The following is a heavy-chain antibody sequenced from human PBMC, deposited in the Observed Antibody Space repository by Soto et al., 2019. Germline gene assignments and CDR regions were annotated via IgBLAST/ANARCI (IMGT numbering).Heavy chain of an antibody. V-gene: IGHV1-18*01. CDR2: ISPFNGHT. J-gene: IGHJ5*02. CDR1: GYTFIHFG. D-gene: IGHD1-7*01. Sequence: QIQLVQSETEVKEPGASVKVSCKTSGYTFIHFGITWVRQAPGQGLEWMGWISPFNGHTHYAQTFQGRVTLTTDTSAATAFLELRGLRSDDTAVYYCAREPPGPTAGLNYFDPWGRGTLVTVSS. CDR3: AREPPGPTAGLNYFDP.